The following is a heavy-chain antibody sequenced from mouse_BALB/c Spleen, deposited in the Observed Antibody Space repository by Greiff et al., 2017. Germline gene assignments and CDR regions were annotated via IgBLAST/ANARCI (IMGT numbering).Heavy chain of an antibody. J-gene: IGHJ2*01. CDR3: ARDKFPDYFDY. CDR2: IRNKANGYTT. V-gene: IGHV7-3*02. CDR1: GFTFTDYY. Sequence: EVMLVESGGGLVQPGGSLRLSCATSGFTFTDYYMSWVRQPPGKALEWLGFIRNKANGYTTEYSASVKGRFTISRDNSQSILYLQMNTLRAEDSATYYCARDKFPDYFDYWGQGTTLTVSS.